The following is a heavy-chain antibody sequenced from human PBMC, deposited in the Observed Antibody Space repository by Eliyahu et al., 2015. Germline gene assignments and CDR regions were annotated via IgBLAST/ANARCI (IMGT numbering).Heavy chain of an antibody. CDR2: IWHDGNRQ. V-gene: IGHV3-33*01. CDR3: AREADTMIGYFDS. Sequence: ALIWHDGNRQSYGDSVRGRFTISRDNSNNILYLKMNSLRAEDTAIYYCAREADTMIGYFDSWGQGTRVTVSS. J-gene: IGHJ4*02. D-gene: IGHD3-22*01.